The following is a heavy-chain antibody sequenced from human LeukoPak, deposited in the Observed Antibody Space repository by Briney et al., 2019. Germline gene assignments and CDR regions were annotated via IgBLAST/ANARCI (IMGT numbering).Heavy chain of an antibody. CDR1: GYTFTGYY. D-gene: IGHD2-8*02. J-gene: IGHJ5*02. CDR3: ARVFYCSGGICYLNP. CDR2: INPNSGGT. V-gene: IGHV1-2*02. Sequence: ASAKVSCKASGYTFTGYYIHWVRQAPGQGLEWMGWINPNSGGTSYAQKFQGRVTMTRDTSITTAYMELSGLRFDDTAVYYCARVFYCSGGICYLNPWGQGTLVTVSS.